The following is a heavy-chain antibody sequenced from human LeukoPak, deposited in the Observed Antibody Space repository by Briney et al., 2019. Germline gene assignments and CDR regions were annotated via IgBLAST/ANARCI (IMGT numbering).Heavy chain of an antibody. Sequence: PGGSLRLSCAASGFSFSAYAMSWVRQAPGKGLEWVSCIDATGGGIDYADSVRGRFIISRDNSKKMVYLQMDSLRVEDTAIYYCAKENYGDFDYWGQGTLVTVSS. CDR3: AKENYGDFDY. V-gene: IGHV3-23*01. CDR1: GFSFSAYA. J-gene: IGHJ4*02. D-gene: IGHD4-17*01. CDR2: IDATGGGI.